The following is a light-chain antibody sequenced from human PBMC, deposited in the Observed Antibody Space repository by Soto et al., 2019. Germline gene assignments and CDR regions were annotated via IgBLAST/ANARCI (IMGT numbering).Light chain of an antibody. CDR1: QSISSW. Sequence: DIPMNQSPSTVSASVGDRVTITCRASQSISSWLAWYQQKPGKAPKLLIYKASSLESGVPSRFSGSGSGTEFTLTISSLQPDDFATYYCQQYNSYSWTFGQGTNVDIK. CDR2: KAS. CDR3: QQYNSYSWT. V-gene: IGKV1-5*03. J-gene: IGKJ1*01.